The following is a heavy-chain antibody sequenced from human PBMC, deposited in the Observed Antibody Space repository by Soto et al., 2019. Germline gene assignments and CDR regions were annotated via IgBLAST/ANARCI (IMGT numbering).Heavy chain of an antibody. V-gene: IGHV1-2*02. CDR1: GYTFTSYG. J-gene: IGHJ4*02. Sequence: ASVKVSCKASGYTFTSYGISWVRQAPGQGLEWMGWINPNNGSTNYAQKLQGRVTMTRDTSISTAYMELSRLRSDDTAVYYCARDPLDYWGQGTLVTVSS. CDR2: INPNNGST. CDR3: ARDPLDY.